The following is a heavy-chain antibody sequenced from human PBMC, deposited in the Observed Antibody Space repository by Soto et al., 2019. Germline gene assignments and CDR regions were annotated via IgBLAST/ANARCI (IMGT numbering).Heavy chain of an antibody. CDR2: ISHDGSNQ. CDR1: GFTLRTSG. Sequence: QVQLVESGGGVVQPGGSLRLSCVASGFTLRTSGMHWVRQAPSKGLEWVAVISHDGSNQFYAESVKGRFTISRDNSKNMLYLQMNSLRADDSAVYFCAKDSSAAFDYWDQGTVVTVSS. CDR3: AKDSSAAFDY. J-gene: IGHJ4*02. D-gene: IGHD6-25*01. V-gene: IGHV3-30*18.